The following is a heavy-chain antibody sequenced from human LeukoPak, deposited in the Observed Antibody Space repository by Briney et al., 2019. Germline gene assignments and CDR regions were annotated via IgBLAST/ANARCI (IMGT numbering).Heavy chain of an antibody. CDR2: ISSSSSYI. CDR3: AKDRRRFGELSTRRFDY. V-gene: IGHV3-21*04. CDR1: GFTFSSYS. D-gene: IGHD3-10*01. J-gene: IGHJ4*02. Sequence: PGGSLRLSCAASGFTFSSYSMNWVRQAPGKGLEWVSSISSSSSYIYYADSVKGRFTISRDNAKNSLYLQMSNLRAEDTAVYYCAKDRRRFGELSTRRFDYWGQGTLVTVSS.